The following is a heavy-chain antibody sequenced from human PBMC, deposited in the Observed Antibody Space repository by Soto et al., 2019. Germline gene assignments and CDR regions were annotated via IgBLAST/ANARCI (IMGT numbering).Heavy chain of an antibody. CDR3: TRGSVFDY. V-gene: IGHV1-3*01. CDR1: GYTFSTYD. D-gene: IGHD6-19*01. CDR2: INVGDGNT. J-gene: IGHJ4*02. Sequence: VQLVQSGAEVKKPGASVKVSCRASGYTFSTYDIVWVRQAPGQRLEWMGWINVGDGNTKYSQKFQGRVTITRDTSATTAYMELSSLRSDDTAVFYCTRGSVFDYWGQGTLVTVSS.